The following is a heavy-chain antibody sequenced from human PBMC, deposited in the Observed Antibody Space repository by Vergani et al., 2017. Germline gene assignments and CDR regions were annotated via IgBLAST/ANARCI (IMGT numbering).Heavy chain of an antibody. CDR1: GFSLSNARMG. CDR2: IFSNDEK. J-gene: IGHJ6*03. D-gene: IGHD3-3*01. CDR3: ARLGYYDFWSGPNKNYYYMDV. V-gene: IGHV2-26*01. Sequence: QVTLKESGPVLVKPTETLTLTCTVSGFSLSNARMGVSWIRQPPGKALEWLAHIFSNDEKSYSTSLKSRLTISKDTSKSQVVLTMTNMDPVDTATYYCARLGYYDFWSGPNKNYYYMDVWGKGTTVTVSS.